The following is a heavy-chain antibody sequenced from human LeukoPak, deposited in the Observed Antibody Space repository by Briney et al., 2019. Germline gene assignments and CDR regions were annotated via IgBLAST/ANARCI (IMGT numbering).Heavy chain of an antibody. V-gene: IGHV1-46*01. D-gene: IGHD3-9*01. CDR3: ARDGVRRYIDWGENHYYYMDV. J-gene: IGHJ6*03. CDR2: INPSDGTT. CDR1: GYTFTKYY. Sequence: ASVKVSCKASGYTFTKYYLHWVRQAPGQGHEWMGMINPSDGTTTYAQKFQGRVTMTRDTSTTTVYMEVSSLRSEDTAVYYCARDGVRRYIDWGENHYYYMDVWGKETTVTISS.